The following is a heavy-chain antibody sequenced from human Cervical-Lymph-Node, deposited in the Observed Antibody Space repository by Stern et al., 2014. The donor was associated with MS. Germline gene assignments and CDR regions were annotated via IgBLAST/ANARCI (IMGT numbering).Heavy chain of an antibody. CDR2: IYYTGTT. CDR1: GDSISSYY. V-gene: IGHV4-59*01. CDR3: ARDDGGSVTYPRVFTY. J-gene: IGHJ4*02. D-gene: IGHD3-10*01. Sequence: QLQLQESGPGLVKPSETLSLTCTVSGDSISSYYWSWIRQPPGKGLEWIGYIYYTGTTDYNPSLNSRVTISLDKSKNLLSLKLSPVTAADTAVYYCARDDGGSVTYPRVFTYWGQGTLVTVSS.